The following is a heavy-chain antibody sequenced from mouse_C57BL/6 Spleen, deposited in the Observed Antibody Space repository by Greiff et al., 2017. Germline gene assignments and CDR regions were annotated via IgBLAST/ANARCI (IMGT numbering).Heavy chain of an antibody. J-gene: IGHJ2*01. CDR2: FYPGSGSI. Sequence: VMLVESGAELVKPGASVKLSCKASGYTFTEYTIHWVKQRSGQGLEWIGWFYPGSGSIKYNEKFKDKATLTADKSSSTVYMELSRLTSEDSAVYFCARHERGGGGPYYFDYWGQGTTLTVSS. V-gene: IGHV1-62-2*01. CDR1: GYTFTEYT. CDR3: ARHERGGGGPYYFDY.